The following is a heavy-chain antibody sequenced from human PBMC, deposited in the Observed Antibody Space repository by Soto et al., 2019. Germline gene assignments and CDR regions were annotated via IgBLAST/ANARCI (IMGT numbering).Heavy chain of an antibody. D-gene: IGHD3-3*01. V-gene: IGHV3-23*01. CDR1: GFTFSSYA. CDR3: AKDSYGATIFGVVIIPLSVFDP. Sequence: PGGSLRLSCAASGFTFSSYAMSWVRQAPGKGLEWVSAISGSGGSTYYADSVKGRFTISRDNSKNTLYLQMNSLRAEDTAVYYCAKDSYGATIFGVVIIPLSVFDPWGQGTLVTVSS. CDR2: ISGSGGST. J-gene: IGHJ5*02.